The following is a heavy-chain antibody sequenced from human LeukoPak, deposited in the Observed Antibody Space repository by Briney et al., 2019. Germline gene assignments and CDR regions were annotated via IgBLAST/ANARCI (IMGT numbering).Heavy chain of an antibody. CDR1: GFTFNSYS. V-gene: IGHV3-21*01. CDR2: ISSYSDFI. J-gene: IGHJ5*02. CDR3: ARGGAQLPPNWFDP. Sequence: GSLRLSCAASGFTFNSYSIHWVRQAPGKGLEWVSSISSYSDFIYYADSVKGRFTISRDNAKNSLYLQMNSLRAEDTAVYYCARGGAQLPPNWFDPWGQGTLVTVSS. D-gene: IGHD2-2*01.